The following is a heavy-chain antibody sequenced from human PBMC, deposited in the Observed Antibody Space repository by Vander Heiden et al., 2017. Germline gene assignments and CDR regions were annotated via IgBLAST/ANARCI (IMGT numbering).Heavy chain of an antibody. V-gene: IGHV3-33*01. Sequence: QVQLPESGGGVVQPGRSLRPSCAAPGCTSGSYGMHWVRQAPGKGLEWVAVIWYDGSNKYYADSVKGRFTISRDNSKNTLYLQMNSLRAEDTAVYYCARDTHCTNGVCQDYWGQGTLVTVSS. CDR1: GCTSGSYG. CDR3: ARDTHCTNGVCQDY. CDR2: IWYDGSNK. J-gene: IGHJ4*02. D-gene: IGHD2-8*01.